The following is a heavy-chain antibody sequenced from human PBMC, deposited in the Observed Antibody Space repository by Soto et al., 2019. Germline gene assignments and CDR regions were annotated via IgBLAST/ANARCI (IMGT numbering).Heavy chain of an antibody. Sequence: GGSLRLSCAASGFTFSSYGMHWVRQAPGKGLEWVAVIWYDGSNKYYADSVKGRFTISRDNSKNTLYLQMNSLRAEDTAVYYGARDPSIAAFYYYYMDVWGKGTTVTVSS. CDR2: IWYDGSNK. J-gene: IGHJ6*03. D-gene: IGHD6-6*01. CDR3: ARDPSIAAFYYYYMDV. V-gene: IGHV3-33*08. CDR1: GFTFSSYG.